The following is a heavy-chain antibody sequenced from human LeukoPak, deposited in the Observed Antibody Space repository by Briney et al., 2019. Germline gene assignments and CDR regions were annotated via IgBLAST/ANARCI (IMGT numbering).Heavy chain of an antibody. CDR2: LYYSGST. CDR3: ARDLDYYDSSGPYFDY. Sequence: SETLSLTCTVSGGSISSYYWTWVRQPPGKGLEWIGSLYYSGSTNYNPSLKSRVTISVDTSKNQFSLKLSSVTAADTAVYYCARDLDYYDSSGPYFDYWGQGTLVTVSS. D-gene: IGHD3-22*01. J-gene: IGHJ4*02. V-gene: IGHV4-59*12. CDR1: GGSISSYY.